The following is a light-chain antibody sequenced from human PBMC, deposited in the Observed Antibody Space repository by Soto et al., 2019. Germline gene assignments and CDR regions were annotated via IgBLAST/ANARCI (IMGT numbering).Light chain of an antibody. CDR1: SGHSSDI. Sequence: QSVLTQSASASASLGSSVKLTCTLSSGHSSDIIAWHQQQPGKGPRYLMKLEGSGSYNKGSGAPDRFSGSSSGADRYLTISTLHFEDEADYYCENSNFNALVFGGGTKVTVL. V-gene: IGLV4-60*02. CDR3: ENSNFNALV. CDR2: LEGSGSY. J-gene: IGLJ3*02.